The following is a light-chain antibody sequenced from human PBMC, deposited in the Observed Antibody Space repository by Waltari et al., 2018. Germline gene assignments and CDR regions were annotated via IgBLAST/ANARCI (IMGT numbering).Light chain of an antibody. J-gene: IGLJ3*02. Sequence: QSVLTQPPSASGTPGQTVTISCSGSSSNIGSHTVNWYQPLPGTAPKLLIYNNNQRPSGVPDRFSGSKSGTSASLALSGLQSDDEAHYYCSTWDGSLTGVVFGGGTKLTVL. CDR2: NNN. V-gene: IGLV1-44*01. CDR1: SSNIGSHT. CDR3: STWDGSLTGVV.